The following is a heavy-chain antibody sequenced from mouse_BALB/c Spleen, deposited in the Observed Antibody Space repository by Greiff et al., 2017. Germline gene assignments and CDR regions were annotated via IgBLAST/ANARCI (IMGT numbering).Heavy chain of an antibody. CDR2: INSNGGST. D-gene: IGHD2-14*01. CDR1: GFTFSSYG. CDR3: AREGVRGSGAMDY. Sequence: EVKLVESGGGLVQPGGSLKLSCAASGFTFSSYGMSWVRQTPDKRLELVATINSNGGSTYYPDSVKGRFTISRDNAKNTLYLQMSSLKSEDTAMYYCAREGVRGSGAMDYWGQGTSVTVSS. V-gene: IGHV5-6-3*01. J-gene: IGHJ4*01.